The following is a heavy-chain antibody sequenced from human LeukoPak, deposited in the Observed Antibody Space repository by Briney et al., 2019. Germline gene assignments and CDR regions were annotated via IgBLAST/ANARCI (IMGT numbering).Heavy chain of an antibody. J-gene: IGHJ5*02. D-gene: IGHD3-22*01. Sequence: GGSLRLSCAASGFTFSSYGMHWVRQAPGKGLEWVAVISYDGSNKYYADSVKGRFTISRDNSKNTLYLQMNSLRAEDTAVYYCAKDGSNYYDSSGYYYNWFDPWGQGTLVTVSS. CDR3: AKDGSNYYDSSGYYYNWFDP. CDR2: ISYDGSNK. V-gene: IGHV3-30*18. CDR1: GFTFSSYG.